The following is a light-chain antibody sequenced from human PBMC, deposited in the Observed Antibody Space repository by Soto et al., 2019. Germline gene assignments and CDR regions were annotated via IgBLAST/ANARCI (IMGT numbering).Light chain of an antibody. J-gene: IGKJ4*01. CDR2: KAS. CDR3: QQYERYPLT. V-gene: IGKV1-5*03. CDR1: QTINKW. Sequence: DIQMTQSPSTLSASVGDRVTITCRASQTINKWLAWYQQKPGKAPKLLIYKASSLESGVPSRFSGSGSVTEFILTISSLQADDCATYSCQQYERYPLTFGGGTKVEIK.